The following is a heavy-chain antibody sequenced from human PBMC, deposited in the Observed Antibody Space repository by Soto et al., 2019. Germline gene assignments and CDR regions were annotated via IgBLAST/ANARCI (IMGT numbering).Heavy chain of an antibody. CDR3: ARLSASSRYFYYMDV. D-gene: IGHD6-6*01. CDR1: GFTFDDYG. V-gene: IGHV3-20*01. Sequence: AGGSLRLSCAASGFTFDDYGISWVRQAPGKGLEWVSGTNWNGGSTGYADSVKGRFTISRDNAKNSVYLQMNSLRAEDTALYHCARLSASSRYFYYMDVWGKGTTVTSP. J-gene: IGHJ6*03. CDR2: TNWNGGST.